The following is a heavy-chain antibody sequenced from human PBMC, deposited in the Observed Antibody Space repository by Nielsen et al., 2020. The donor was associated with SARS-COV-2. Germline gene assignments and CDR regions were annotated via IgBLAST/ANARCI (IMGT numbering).Heavy chain of an antibody. CDR3: AKDIQLWLLGAFDI. J-gene: IGHJ3*02. V-gene: IGHV3-23*01. CDR1: GFTFSSHA. CDR2: ISGSGGST. D-gene: IGHD5-18*01. Sequence: GESLKISCAASGFTFSSHAMSWVRQAPGKGLEWVSAISGSGGSTYYADSVKGRFTISRDNSKNTLYLQMNSLRAEDTAVYYCAKDIQLWLLGAFDIWGQGTMVTVSS.